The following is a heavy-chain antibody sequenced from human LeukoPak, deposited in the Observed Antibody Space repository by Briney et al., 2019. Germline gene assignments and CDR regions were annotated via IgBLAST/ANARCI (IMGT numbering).Heavy chain of an antibody. CDR2: IYYSGST. J-gene: IGHJ4*02. D-gene: IGHD1-1*01. V-gene: IGHV4-39*07. CDR3: VRDRELAY. CDR1: GGSISSSSYY. Sequence: SETLSLTCTVSGGSISSSSYYWGWIRQPPGKGLEWIGSIYYSGSTYYNPSLKSRVTISVDTSKNQFSLKLSSVTAADTAVYYCVRDRELAYWGQGILVTVSS.